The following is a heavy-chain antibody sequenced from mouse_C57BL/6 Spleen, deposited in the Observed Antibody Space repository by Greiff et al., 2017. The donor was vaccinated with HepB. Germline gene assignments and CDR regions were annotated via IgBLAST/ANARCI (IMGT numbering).Heavy chain of an antibody. CDR1: GYSFTDYN. Sequence: VQLKQSGPELVKPGASVKISCKASGYSFTDYNMNWVKQSNGKSLEWIGVINPNYGTTSYNHKFKGKATLTVDKSSSTAYMQLNSLTSEDSAVYYCASPSYYDGSSYYWYFDVWGTGTTVTVSS. CDR3: ASPSYYDGSSYYWYFDV. J-gene: IGHJ1*03. D-gene: IGHD1-1*01. CDR2: INPNYGTT. V-gene: IGHV1-39*01.